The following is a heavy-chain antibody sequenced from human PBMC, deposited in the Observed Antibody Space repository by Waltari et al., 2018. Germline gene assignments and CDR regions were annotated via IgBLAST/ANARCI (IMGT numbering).Heavy chain of an antibody. CDR3: AKGGFTFGGVIPYYYGMDV. J-gene: IGHJ6*02. Sequence: EVQLLESGGGLVQPGGSLRLSCAASGFTFSSYAMSWVRQAPGTGVEWVSAISGSGGSTYYADSVKGRFTISRDNSKNTLYLQMNSLRAEDTAVYYCAKGGFTFGGVIPYYYGMDVWGQGTTVTVSS. CDR1: GFTFSSYA. V-gene: IGHV3-23*01. CDR2: ISGSGGST. D-gene: IGHD3-16*02.